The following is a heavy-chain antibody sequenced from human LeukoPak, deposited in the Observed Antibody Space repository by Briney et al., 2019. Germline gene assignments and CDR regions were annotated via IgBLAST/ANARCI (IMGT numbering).Heavy chain of an antibody. J-gene: IGHJ5*02. V-gene: IGHV1-8*01. CDR1: GYTFTSYE. CDR3: ARGDYGDYVVNWFDP. CDR2: MNPKRGKT. D-gene: IGHD4-17*01. Sequence: GSVKVSCKASGYTFTSYEIKGGRQAPGEGGERMGWMNPKRGKTVYAQKFQGRVTMTRKTTKSTAYMEVSRLRAEDTAVYYCARGDYGDYVVNWFDPWGQGTLVTVSS.